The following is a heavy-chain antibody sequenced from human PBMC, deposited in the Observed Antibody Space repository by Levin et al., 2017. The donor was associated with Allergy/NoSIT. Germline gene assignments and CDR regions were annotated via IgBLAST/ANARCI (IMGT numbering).Heavy chain of an antibody. CDR3: ARIGYSYGNDIDY. CDR2: INHSGST. D-gene: IGHD5-18*01. Sequence: ASETLSLTCAVYGGSFSGYYWSWIRQPPGKGLEWIGEINHSGSTNYNPSLKSRVTISVDTSKNQFSLKLSSVTAADTAVYYCARIGYSYGNDIDYWGQGTLVTVAS. J-gene: IGHJ4*02. V-gene: IGHV4-34*01. CDR1: GGSFSGYY.